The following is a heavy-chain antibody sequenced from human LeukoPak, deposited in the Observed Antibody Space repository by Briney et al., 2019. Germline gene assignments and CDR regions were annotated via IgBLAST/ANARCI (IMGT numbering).Heavy chain of an antibody. Sequence: GGSLRRSSAASGFTFSSYSMNWVRQAPGKGLEWVSSISSSSSYIYYADSVKGRFTIPRDNAKNSLYLQMNSLRAEDTAVYYCARALYSSGWYGPAYWGQGTLVTVSS. CDR2: ISSSSSYI. CDR3: ARALYSSGWYGPAY. J-gene: IGHJ4*02. CDR1: GFTFSSYS. V-gene: IGHV3-21*01. D-gene: IGHD6-19*01.